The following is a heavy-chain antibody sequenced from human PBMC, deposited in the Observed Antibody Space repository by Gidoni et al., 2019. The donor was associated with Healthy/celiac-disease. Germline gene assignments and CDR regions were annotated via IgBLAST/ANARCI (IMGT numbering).Heavy chain of an antibody. CDR1: GYTFTSYD. Sequence: QVQLVQSGAEVKKPGASVKVSCKASGYTFTSYDINWVRQATGQGLEWMGWMNPNSGNTGYAQKFQGRVTMTRNTSISTAYMELSSLRSEDTAVYYCAREVIVVVPAADIYYYYGMDVWGQGTTVTVSS. D-gene: IGHD2-2*01. CDR2: MNPNSGNT. J-gene: IGHJ6*02. CDR3: AREVIVVVPAADIYYYYGMDV. V-gene: IGHV1-8*01.